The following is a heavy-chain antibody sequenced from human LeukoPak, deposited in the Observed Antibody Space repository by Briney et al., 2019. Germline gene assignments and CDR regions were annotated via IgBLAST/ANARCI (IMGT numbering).Heavy chain of an antibody. V-gene: IGHV1-3*01. CDR2: INAGNGNT. J-gene: IGHJ4*02. Sequence: GASVKVSCKASGYTFTSYAMHWVRQAPGQRLEWMGWINAGNGNTKYSQKFQGRVTITRDTSASTAYMELSSLRSEDTAVYYCARGGRFGELSRHNFDYWGQGTLVTVSS. D-gene: IGHD3-10*01. CDR1: GYTFTSYA. CDR3: ARGGRFGELSRHNFDY.